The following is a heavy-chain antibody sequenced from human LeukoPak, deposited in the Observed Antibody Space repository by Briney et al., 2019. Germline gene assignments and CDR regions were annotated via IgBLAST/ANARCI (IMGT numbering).Heavy chain of an antibody. V-gene: IGHV1-8*01. D-gene: IGHD3-22*01. J-gene: IGHJ4*02. CDR3: ARIDSSGYLGDY. Sequence: ASVKVSCKASGYTLTSYDINWVRQATGQGLEWMGWMNPNSGNTGYAQKFQGRVTMTRNTSISTAYMELSSLRSEDTAVYYCARIDSSGYLGDYWGQGTLVTVSS. CDR2: MNPNSGNT. CDR1: GYTLTSYD.